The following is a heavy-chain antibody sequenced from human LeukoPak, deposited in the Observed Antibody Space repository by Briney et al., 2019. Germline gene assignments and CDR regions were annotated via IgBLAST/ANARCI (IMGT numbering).Heavy chain of an antibody. Sequence: SETLSLTCTVSGGSISSGGYYWSWIRQPPGKGLEWIGYIYHSGSTYYNPSLKSRVTISVDRSKNQFSLKLSSVTAADTAVYYCARVQLWFFLFDYWGQGTLVTVSS. CDR2: IYHSGST. V-gene: IGHV4-30-2*01. D-gene: IGHD5-18*01. CDR1: GGSISSGGYY. CDR3: ARVQLWFFLFDY. J-gene: IGHJ4*02.